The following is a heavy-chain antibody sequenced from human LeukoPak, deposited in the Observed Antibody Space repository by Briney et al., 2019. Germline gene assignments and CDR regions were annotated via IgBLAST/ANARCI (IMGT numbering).Heavy chain of an antibody. J-gene: IGHJ4*02. Sequence: SETLSLTCTVSGGSISIHYWSWIRQPPGKGLQWIGYINYSGSTKYNPSLESRVSISVDTSKNQFSLKLSSVTAADTAVYFCSRGLDSRKLGYWGQGTLVTVSS. D-gene: IGHD3-22*01. CDR2: INYSGST. V-gene: IGHV4-59*11. CDR3: SRGLDSRKLGY. CDR1: GGSISIHY.